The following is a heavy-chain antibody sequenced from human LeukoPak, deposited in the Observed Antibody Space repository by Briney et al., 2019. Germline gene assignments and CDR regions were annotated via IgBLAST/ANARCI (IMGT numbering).Heavy chain of an antibody. Sequence: ASVKVSCKASGYTFSDYYMHWVRQAPGQGLEWMGWINPNSGGTNYAQKSQGRVTMTRDTSISTAYMELSRLRSDDTAVFYCARVISGSQVWGNHYYYMDVWGKGTTVTVSS. CDR1: GYTFSDYY. CDR3: ARVISGSQVWGNHYYYMDV. V-gene: IGHV1-2*02. D-gene: IGHD5-18*01. J-gene: IGHJ6*03. CDR2: INPNSGGT.